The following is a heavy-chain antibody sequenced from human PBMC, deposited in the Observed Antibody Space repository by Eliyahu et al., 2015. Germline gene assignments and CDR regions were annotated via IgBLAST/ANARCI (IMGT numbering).Heavy chain of an antibody. D-gene: IGHD4-17*01. CDR3: AREGLDYGEPGLEFDY. CDR1: GFTFSSYS. V-gene: IGHV3-21*01. Sequence: EVQLVESGGGLVKPGGSLRLSCAASGFTFSSYSMNWVRQAPGKGLEWVSSISSSSSYIYYADSVKGRFTISRDNAKNSLYLQMNSLRAEDTAVYYCAREGLDYGEPGLEFDYWGQGTLVTVSS. J-gene: IGHJ4*02. CDR2: ISSSSSYI.